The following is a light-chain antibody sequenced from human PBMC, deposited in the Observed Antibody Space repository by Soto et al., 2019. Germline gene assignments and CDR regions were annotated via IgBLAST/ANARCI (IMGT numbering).Light chain of an antibody. CDR3: QRYNTAPLT. V-gene: IGKV1-27*01. CDR2: GAS. J-gene: IGKJ4*01. Sequence: DIQMTQSPSSLSASVGDRVTITCRASQAISNYLAWYQQRPGKVPKLLIYGASTLQSGVPSRFSGSGSGTDFTLTISSLQPVDVATYYCQRYNTAPLTFGGGTKVEIK. CDR1: QAISNY.